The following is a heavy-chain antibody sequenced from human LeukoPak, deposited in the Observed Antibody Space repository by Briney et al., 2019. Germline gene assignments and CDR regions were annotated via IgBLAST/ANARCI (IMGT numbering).Heavy chain of an antibody. Sequence: GGSLRLSCAASGFTFSSYWMSWVRLAPGKGLEWVANIKQDGSEKYYVDSVKGRFTISRDNAKNSLYLQMNSLRAEDTAVYYCARDSPPARPYYYYYYMDVWGTGTTVTVSS. CDR2: IKQDGSEK. CDR3: ARDSPPARPYYYYYYMDV. CDR1: GFTFSSYW. J-gene: IGHJ6*03. V-gene: IGHV3-7*01. D-gene: IGHD6-6*01.